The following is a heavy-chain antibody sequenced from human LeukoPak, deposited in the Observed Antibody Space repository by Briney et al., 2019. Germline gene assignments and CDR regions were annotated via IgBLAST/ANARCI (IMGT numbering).Heavy chain of an antibody. CDR1: GFTFSDYY. CDR3: ARPRVAYNTSSEAS. V-gene: IGHV3-11*04. CDR2: ISSGGSTI. J-gene: IGHJ5*02. Sequence: GGSLRLSCAASGFTFSDYYMSWVRQAPGKGLEWVSYISSGGSTIYYADSVEGRFTISRDNAKNSLYLQMNGLRAEDTAVYYCARPRVAYNTSSEASWGQGTLVTVSS. D-gene: IGHD6-6*01.